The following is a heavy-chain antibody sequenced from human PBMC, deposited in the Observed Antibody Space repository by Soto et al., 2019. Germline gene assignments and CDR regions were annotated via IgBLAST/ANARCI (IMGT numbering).Heavy chain of an antibody. CDR2: MNPNSGNT. J-gene: IGHJ6*02. CDR1: GYTFTSYD. CDR3: ARGRGSSSWGDYYYGMDV. Sequence: QVQLVQSGAEVKKPGASVKVSCKASGYTFTSYDINWVRQATGQGLEWMGWMNPNSGNTGYAQKFQGRVTMTRNTXIXTXXMELSSLRSEDTAVYYCARGRGSSSWGDYYYGMDVWGQGTTVTVSS. D-gene: IGHD6-13*01. V-gene: IGHV1-8*01.